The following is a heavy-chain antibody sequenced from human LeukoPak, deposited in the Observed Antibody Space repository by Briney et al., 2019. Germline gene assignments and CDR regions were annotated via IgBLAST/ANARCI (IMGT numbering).Heavy chain of an antibody. CDR3: ARHVGSGRWYFDL. J-gene: IGHJ2*01. D-gene: IGHD3-10*01. CDR1: GGSISASGHY. V-gene: IGHV4-39*01. CDR2: IYYSGST. Sequence: SETLSLTCTVSGGSISASGHYWGWIRQPPGKGLEWIETIYYSGSTYYNPSLKSRVTISVDTSKNQFSLKLSSVTAADTAVYYCARHVGSGRWYFDLWGRGTLVTVSS.